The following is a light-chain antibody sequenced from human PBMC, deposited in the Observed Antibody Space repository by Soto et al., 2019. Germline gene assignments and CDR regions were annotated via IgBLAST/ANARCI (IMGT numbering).Light chain of an antibody. Sequence: QSALTQPASVSGSPGQSITISCTGTSSDVGGYNYVSWYQQHPGKAPKLMIYDVSNRPSGVSNRFSGSKSGNTASLTISGLQAEDEADDYCSSFTSTSTWMFGGGTKVTVL. CDR3: SSFTSTSTWM. J-gene: IGLJ3*02. V-gene: IGLV2-14*03. CDR2: DVS. CDR1: SSDVGGYNY.